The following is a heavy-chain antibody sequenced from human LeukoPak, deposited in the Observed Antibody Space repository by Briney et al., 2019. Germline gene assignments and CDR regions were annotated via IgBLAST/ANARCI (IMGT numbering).Heavy chain of an antibody. V-gene: IGHV3-23*01. Sequence: AGRSLRLSCAASGFTFSSYAMSWVRQAPGKGLEWVSAISGSGGSTYYADFVKGRFTISRDNSKNTLYLQMNSLRAEDTAVYYCAKGLSGYYDFWSGYSAYYYYMDVWGKGTTVTVSS. CDR1: GFTFSSYA. J-gene: IGHJ6*03. CDR3: AKGLSGYYDFWSGYSAYYYYMDV. D-gene: IGHD3-3*01. CDR2: ISGSGGST.